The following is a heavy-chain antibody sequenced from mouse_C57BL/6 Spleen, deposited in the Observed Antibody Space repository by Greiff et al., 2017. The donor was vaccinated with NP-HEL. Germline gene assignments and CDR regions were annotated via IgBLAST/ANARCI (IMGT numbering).Heavy chain of an antibody. D-gene: IGHD1-1*01. CDR2: ISYSGST. CDR3: ARLLGLRNWYFDV. CDR1: GYSITSDY. V-gene: IGHV3-8*01. J-gene: IGHJ1*03. Sequence: VQLKESGPGLAKPSQTLSLTCSVTGYSITSDYWNWIRKFPGNKLEYMGYISYSGSTYYYPSLKSRISITRDTSKNQYYLQLNSVTTEDTATYYCARLLGLRNWYFDVWGTGTTVTVSS.